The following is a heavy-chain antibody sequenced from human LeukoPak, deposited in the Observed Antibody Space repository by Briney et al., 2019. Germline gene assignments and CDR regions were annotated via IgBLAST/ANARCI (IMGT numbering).Heavy chain of an antibody. J-gene: IGHJ4*02. V-gene: IGHV3-48*04. D-gene: IGHD1-26*01. CDR1: GFTFSSYS. CDR3: ARKVGGGDFDY. CDR2: ISSSSSTI. Sequence: GGSLRLSCAASGFTFSSYSMNWVRQAPGKGLEWVSYISSSSSTIYYADSVKGRFTISRDNAKNSLYLQMNSLRAEDTAVYYCARKVGGGDFDYWGQGTLVTVSS.